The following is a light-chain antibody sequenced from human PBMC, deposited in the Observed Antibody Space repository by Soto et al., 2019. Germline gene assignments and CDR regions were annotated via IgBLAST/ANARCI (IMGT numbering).Light chain of an antibody. V-gene: IGKV3-20*01. J-gene: IGKJ2*01. Sequence: EIVLTQSPGTLSLSPGERATLSCRASQSVSSSYLAWYQQKPGQAPRLLIYGASSRATGIPDRFSGSGSGTDFTLTISRLEPEDFGLYYCQQYGSSTQTFGQGTKLEIK. CDR1: QSVSSSY. CDR3: QQYGSSTQT. CDR2: GAS.